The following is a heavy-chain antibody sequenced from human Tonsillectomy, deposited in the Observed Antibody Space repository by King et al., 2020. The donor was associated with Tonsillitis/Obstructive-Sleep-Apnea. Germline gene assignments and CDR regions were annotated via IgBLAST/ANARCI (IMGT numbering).Heavy chain of an antibody. CDR3: ARGFSRTSYYYYYMDV. D-gene: IGHD1-14*01. Sequence: VQLQQWGAGLLKPSETLSLTCAVYGGSFSGYYWSWIRQPPGKGLEWIGEINHSGSTNYNPSLKSRVTISVDTSKNQFSLKLSSVTDADTAVYYCARGFSRTSYYYYYMDVWGKGSTVTVSS. V-gene: IGHV4-34*01. CDR1: GGSFSGYY. CDR2: INHSGST. J-gene: IGHJ6*03.